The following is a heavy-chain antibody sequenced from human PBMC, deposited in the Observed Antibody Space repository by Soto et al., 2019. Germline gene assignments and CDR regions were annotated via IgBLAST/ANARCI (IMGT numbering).Heavy chain of an antibody. J-gene: IGHJ5*01. D-gene: IGHD1-1*01. CDR2: IYTSGST. Sequence: QVQLQESGPGLVRPSETLSLTCTVSGGSVSSYFWNWIRKPAGKGLEWIGRIYTSGSTNFNPSLQSRVTTSADTSNNQFFQRLSSVTAADTAVYYCARDLNDSDWFDSWCQGALGTVST. V-gene: IGHV4-4*07. CDR1: GGSVSSYF. CDR3: ARDLNDSDWFDS.